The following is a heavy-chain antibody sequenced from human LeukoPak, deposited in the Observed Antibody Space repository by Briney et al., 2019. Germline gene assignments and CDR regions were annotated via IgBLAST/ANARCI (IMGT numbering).Heavy chain of an antibody. D-gene: IGHD5-12*01. J-gene: IGHJ4*02. V-gene: IGHV3-23*01. CDR1: GFTVSNNY. CDR3: AKDREGLSSGYDLEYFDY. Sequence: QSGGSLRLSCAASGFTVSNNYMSWVRQAPGKGLEWVSAISGGGGTTYYADSVKGRFTISRDNSKNTLFLQMNSLRAEDTAVYYCAKDREGLSSGYDLEYFDYWGQGTLVTVSS. CDR2: ISGGGGTT.